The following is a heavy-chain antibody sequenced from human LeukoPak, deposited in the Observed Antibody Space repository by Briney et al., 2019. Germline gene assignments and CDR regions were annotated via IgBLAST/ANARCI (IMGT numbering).Heavy chain of an antibody. CDR2: IYYSGST. V-gene: IGHV4-59*01. J-gene: IGHJ4*02. CDR3: ARDLDLYYFDY. CDR1: GGSISSYY. Sequence: SETLSLTCTVSGGSISSYYWSWIRQPPGKGLEWIGYIYYSGSTNYNPSLKSRVTISVDTSMNQFSLKLSSVTAADTAVYYCARDLDLYYFDYWGQGTLVTVSS.